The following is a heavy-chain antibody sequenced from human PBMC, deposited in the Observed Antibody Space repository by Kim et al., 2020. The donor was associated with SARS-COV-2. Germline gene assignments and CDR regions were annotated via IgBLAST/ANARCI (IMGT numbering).Heavy chain of an antibody. CDR3: AKVEKKYSSRWYRDAFDI. D-gene: IGHD6-13*01. CDR1: GFTFSSYA. CDR2: ISGSGGST. Sequence: GGSLRLSCAASGFTFSSYAMSWVRQAPGKGLEWVSAISGSGGSTYYADSVKGRFPISRDNSKNTLYLQMNSLRAEDTAVYYCAKVEKKYSSRWYRDAFDIWGQGTMVTVSS. J-gene: IGHJ3*02. V-gene: IGHV3-23*01.